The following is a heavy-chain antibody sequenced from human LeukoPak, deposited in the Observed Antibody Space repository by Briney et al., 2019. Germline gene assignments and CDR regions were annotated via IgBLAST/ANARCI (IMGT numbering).Heavy chain of an antibody. CDR2: TSGSGGTT. CDR3: AKVLTVRSVTAPKFDY. Sequence: PGGSLRLSCAASGFTFSSYWMSWVRQAPGKGLEWVSGTSGSGGTTYYADSVKGRFTISRDNSKNTLYLQMNSLRAEDTAVYYCAKVLTVRSVTAPKFDYWGQGTLVTVSS. CDR1: GFTFSSYW. J-gene: IGHJ4*02. V-gene: IGHV3-23*01. D-gene: IGHD4-17*01.